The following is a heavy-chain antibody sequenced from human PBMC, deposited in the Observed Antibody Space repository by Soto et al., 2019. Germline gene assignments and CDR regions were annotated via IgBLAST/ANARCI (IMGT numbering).Heavy chain of an antibody. CDR3: ARGGHVVVVTAAFDY. D-gene: IGHD2-21*02. J-gene: IGHJ4*02. CDR1: GDTFTDYY. Sequence: QVQLVQSGAEVKKPGASVKVSCKASGDTFTDYYIHWVRQAPGQGLEWMGTVNPSGGHTTYAPHLLGRMPMTWDTSTSTLYMELTSLTSEDTAVYYCARGGHVVVVTAAFDYWGQGTLVTVSS. CDR2: VNPSGGHT. V-gene: IGHV1-46*01.